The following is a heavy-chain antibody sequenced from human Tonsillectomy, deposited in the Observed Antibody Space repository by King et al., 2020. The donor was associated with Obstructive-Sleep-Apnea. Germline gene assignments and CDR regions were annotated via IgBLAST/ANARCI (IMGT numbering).Heavy chain of an antibody. Sequence: VQLVESGGGLVKPGGSLRLSCAGSGITLSDYYMSWIRQAPGKGLEWVAYISSSNTGSTIYYSDSLKGRFAISRDNAKNSVYLQMNSLTAEDTAVYYWARRVAFDVWGQGTTVIVSS. CDR1: GITLSDYY. V-gene: IGHV3-11*01. J-gene: IGHJ3*01. CDR3: ARRVAFDV. CDR2: ISSSNTGSTI.